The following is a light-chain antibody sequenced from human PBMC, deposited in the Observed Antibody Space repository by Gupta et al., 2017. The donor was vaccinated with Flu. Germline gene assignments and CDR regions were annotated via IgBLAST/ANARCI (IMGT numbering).Light chain of an antibody. CDR2: ATS. J-gene: IGKJ1*01. V-gene: IGKV1-39*01. CDR1: QSITSY. CDR3: QQSYNTPRT. Sequence: DRVTITCRASQSITSYLNWYQQKPGKAPKLLIYATSSLQSGVPSRFSGSGSGTDFTLTISSLQLEDFATYYCQQSYNTPRTFGQGTKVEIK.